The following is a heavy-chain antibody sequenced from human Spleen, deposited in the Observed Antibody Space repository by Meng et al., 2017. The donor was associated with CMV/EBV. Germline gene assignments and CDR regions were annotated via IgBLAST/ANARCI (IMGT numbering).Heavy chain of an antibody. CDR1: GYSFNAYN. CDR2: INPKSGGT. D-gene: IGHD3/OR15-3a*01. J-gene: IGHJ3*02. V-gene: IGHV1-2*02. Sequence: ASVKVSCKTSGYSFNAYNIHWVRQAPRRGLEWMGWINPKSGGTNYAQKFQGRVTMTRDTSISTAYMELRLRFDDTAVYYCARELRLLDWSGDAFDIWGQGTMVTVSS. CDR3: ARELRLLDWSGDAFDI.